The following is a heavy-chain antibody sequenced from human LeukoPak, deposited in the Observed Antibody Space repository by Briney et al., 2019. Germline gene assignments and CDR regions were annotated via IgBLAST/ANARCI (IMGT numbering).Heavy chain of an antibody. J-gene: IGHJ4*02. V-gene: IGHV4-39*01. CDR1: GGSISSSRYY. D-gene: IGHD6-19*01. CDR3: AGGRSSVLGY. Sequence: PSETLSLTCTVSGGSISSSRYYWGWIRQPPGKGLEWIGSIYYSGTTYYNPSLKSRVTISVDTSKNQFSLKLSSVTAADTAVYYCAGGRSSVLGYWGQGTLVTVSS. CDR2: IYYSGTT.